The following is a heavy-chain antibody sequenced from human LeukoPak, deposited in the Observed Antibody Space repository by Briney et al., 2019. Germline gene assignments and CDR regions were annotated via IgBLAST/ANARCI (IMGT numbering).Heavy chain of an antibody. D-gene: IGHD3-10*01. CDR1: GFTFSSYE. J-gene: IGHJ5*02. CDR3: ASYGSGSYYRKHNWFHP. V-gene: IGHV3-48*03. CDR2: ISSSGSTI. Sequence: GGSLRLSCAASGFTFSSYEMNWVRQAPGKGLEWVSYISSSGSTIYYADSVKGRFTISRDNAKNSLYLQMNSLRAEDTAVYYCASYGSGSYYRKHNWFHPWGQGTLVTVSS.